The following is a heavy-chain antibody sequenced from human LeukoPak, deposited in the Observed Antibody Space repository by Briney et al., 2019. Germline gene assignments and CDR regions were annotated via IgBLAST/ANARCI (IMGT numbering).Heavy chain of an antibody. CDR1: GYIFTGYY. J-gene: IGHJ6*02. CDR2: INPNSGGT. V-gene: IGHV1-2*02. CDR3: AAYNWNYDSYYYYGMDV. D-gene: IGHD1-7*01. Sequence: ASVKVSCKASGYIFTGYYMHWVRQAPGQGLEWMGWINPNSGGTNYAQKFQGRVTMTRDTSISTAYMELSRLRSDDTAVYYCAAYNWNYDSYYYYGMDVWGQGTTVTVSS.